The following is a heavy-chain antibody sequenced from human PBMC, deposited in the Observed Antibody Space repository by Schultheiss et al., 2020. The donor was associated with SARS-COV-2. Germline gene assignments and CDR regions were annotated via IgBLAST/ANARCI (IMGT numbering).Heavy chain of an antibody. Sequence: ASVKVSCKASGYTFTSYVINWVRQATGQGLEWMGWMNPNSGNTGYAQKFQGRVTMTRNTSISTAYMELSRLRAEDTAVYYCATEGYSSGWPHYNDAFDIWGQGTMVTVSS. D-gene: IGHD6-19*01. V-gene: IGHV1-8*02. J-gene: IGHJ3*02. CDR3: ATEGYSSGWPHYNDAFDI. CDR1: GYTFTSYV. CDR2: MNPNSGNT.